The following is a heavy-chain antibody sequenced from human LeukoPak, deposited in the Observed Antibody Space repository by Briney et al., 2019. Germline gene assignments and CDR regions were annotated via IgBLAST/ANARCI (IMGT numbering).Heavy chain of an antibody. J-gene: IGHJ4*02. D-gene: IGHD4-11*01. CDR3: ASYSNYVRYFDY. CDR1: GGSISSSSYY. CDR2: IYHSGST. Sequence: SETLSLTCTVSGGSISSSSYYWGWIRQPPGKGLEWIGYIYHSGSTYYNPSLKSRVTISVDRSKNQFSLKLSSVTAADTAVYYCASYSNYVRYFDYWGQGTLVTVSS. V-gene: IGHV4-39*07.